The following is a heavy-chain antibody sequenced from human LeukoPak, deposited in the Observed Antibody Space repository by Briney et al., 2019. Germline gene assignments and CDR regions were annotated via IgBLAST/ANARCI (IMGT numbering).Heavy chain of an antibody. D-gene: IGHD2-8*02. CDR3: ARASSTATHDAFDI. CDR1: GYTFTSYD. V-gene: IGHV1-2*04. CDR2: INPNSGGT. J-gene: IGHJ3*02. Sequence: ASVKVSCKASGYTFTSYDINWVRQATGQGLEWMGWINPNSGGTNYAQKFQGWVTMTRDTSISTAYMELSRLRSDDTAVYYCARASSTATHDAFDIWGQGTMVTVSS.